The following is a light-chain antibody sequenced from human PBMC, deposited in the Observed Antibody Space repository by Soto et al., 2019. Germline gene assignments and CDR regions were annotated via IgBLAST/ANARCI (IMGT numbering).Light chain of an antibody. CDR1: SSNIGSYT. Sequence: QSVLTQPPSASGTPGQRVTISCSGSSSNIGSYTVNWYQQLPGTAPKLLIYSSNLRPSGVPDRFSGSKSGTSASLAISGLQSADESDYYCAAWDDSLNGWVFGGGTKLTVL. V-gene: IGLV1-44*01. J-gene: IGLJ3*02. CDR2: SSN. CDR3: AAWDDSLNGWV.